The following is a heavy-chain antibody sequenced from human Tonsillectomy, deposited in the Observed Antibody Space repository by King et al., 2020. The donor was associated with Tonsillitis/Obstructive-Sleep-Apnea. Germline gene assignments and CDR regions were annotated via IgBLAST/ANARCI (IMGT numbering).Heavy chain of an antibody. CDR2: IYYSGST. CDR1: GGSISSYY. D-gene: IGHD5-24*01. Sequence: VQLQESGPGLVKPSETLSLTCTVSGGSISSYYWSWIRPPPGKGLGWIAYIYYSGSTNYNPSLKSRVTISVDTSKNQFSLKLSSVTAADTAVYYCSRKGDGYNAVDYWGQGTLVTVSS. J-gene: IGHJ4*02. CDR3: SRKGDGYNAVDY. V-gene: IGHV4-59*01.